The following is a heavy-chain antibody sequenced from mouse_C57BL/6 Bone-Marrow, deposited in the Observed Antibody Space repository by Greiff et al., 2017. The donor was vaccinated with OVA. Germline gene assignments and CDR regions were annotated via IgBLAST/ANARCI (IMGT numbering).Heavy chain of an antibody. D-gene: IGHD1-1*01. CDR3: VRHVGSSPEDDV. Sequence: DVKLQESGGGLVQPKGSLKLSCAASGFSFNTYAMNWVRQAPGKGLEWVARIRSKSNNYATYYADSVKDRFTISRDDSESMLYLQMNNLKTEDTAMYYCVRHVGSSPEDDVWGTGTTVTVSS. J-gene: IGHJ1*03. V-gene: IGHV10-1*01. CDR1: GFSFNTYA. CDR2: IRSKSNNYAT.